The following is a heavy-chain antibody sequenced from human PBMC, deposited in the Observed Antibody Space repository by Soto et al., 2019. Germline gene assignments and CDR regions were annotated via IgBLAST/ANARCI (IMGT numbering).Heavy chain of an antibody. V-gene: IGHV1-69*01. D-gene: IGHD1-26*01. CDR3: ELDSGRYSSDGMDV. CDR1: GGTFSSYA. Sequence: QVQLVQSGAEVKQPGSSVKVSCKASGGTFSSYAINWVRQAPGQGLEWMGGIIPIFGTANYAKKLQGRITITADESTRTAYMEMSSLRSEYRAVYYCELDSGRYSSDGMDVWGQGTKVTVSS. CDR2: IIPIFGTA. J-gene: IGHJ6*02.